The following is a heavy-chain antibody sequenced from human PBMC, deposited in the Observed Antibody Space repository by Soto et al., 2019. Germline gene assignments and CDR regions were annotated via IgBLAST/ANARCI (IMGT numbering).Heavy chain of an antibody. V-gene: IGHV1-2*02. D-gene: IGHD3-3*01. Sequence: ASVKVSCKASGYTFTGYYMHWVRQAPGQGLEWMGWINPNSGGTNYAQKFQGRVTMTRDTSISTAYMELSRLRSDDTAVYYCARDRFLEWLLRDYYYYGMDVWGQGTTVTVSS. J-gene: IGHJ6*02. CDR2: INPNSGGT. CDR3: ARDRFLEWLLRDYYYYGMDV. CDR1: GYTFTGYY.